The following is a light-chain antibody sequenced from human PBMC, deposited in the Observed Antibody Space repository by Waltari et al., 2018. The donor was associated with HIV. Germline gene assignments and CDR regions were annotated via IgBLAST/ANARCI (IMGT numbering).Light chain of an antibody. CDR3: QHYDSYSPA. Sequence: DIQMTQSPSTLSASVGDRVTITCRASQRISSWLAWYQKKPGKAPKLLIYKASTLESGVTSRFSGSGSGTEFTLTIRSLQPDYFATYYCQHYDSYSPAFGQGTKVEIK. CDR1: QRISSW. CDR2: KAS. J-gene: IGKJ1*01. V-gene: IGKV1-5*03.